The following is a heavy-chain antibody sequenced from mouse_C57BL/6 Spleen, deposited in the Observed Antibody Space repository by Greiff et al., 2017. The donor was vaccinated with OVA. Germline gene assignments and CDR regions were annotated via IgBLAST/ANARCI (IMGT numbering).Heavy chain of an antibody. V-gene: IGHV1-80*01. CDR3: ARGGYGSGGY. J-gene: IGHJ2*01. CDR2: IYPGDGDT. Sequence: VQVVESGAELVKPGASVKISCKASGYAFSSYWMNWVKQRPGKGLEWIGQIYPGDGDTNYNGKFKGKATLTADKSSSTAYMQLSSLTSEDSAVYFCARGGYGSGGYWGQGTTLTVSS. D-gene: IGHD1-1*01. CDR1: GYAFSSYW.